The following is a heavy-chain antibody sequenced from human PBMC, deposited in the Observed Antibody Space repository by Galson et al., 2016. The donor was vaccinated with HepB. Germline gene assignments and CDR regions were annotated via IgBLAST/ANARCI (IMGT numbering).Heavy chain of an antibody. CDR2: INQDGSAK. CDR1: GFTFSDYW. Sequence: SLRLSCAASGFTFSDYWMTWVRQAPGKGLEWVANINQDGSAKYHVDSVKGRCTISRDNSKNTLFLQMNSLRTADSAVYYCAKPIFHYDVFAGYDYWGPGALVTVSS. V-gene: IGHV3-7*01. CDR3: AKPIFHYDVFAGYDY. D-gene: IGHD3-9*01. J-gene: IGHJ4*02.